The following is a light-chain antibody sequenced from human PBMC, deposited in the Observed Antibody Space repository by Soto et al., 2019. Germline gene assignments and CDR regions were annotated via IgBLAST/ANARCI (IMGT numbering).Light chain of an antibody. CDR2: ARS. V-gene: IGKV1-27*01. J-gene: IGKJ1*01. CDR1: QGFSSY. Sequence: DIQMTQSPSSLSASVGDRVTITCRARQGFSSYLAWYQQKPAKVQKLMIYARSTFQSGVPSRFSGSTSGTAFTLTISSLHPEDVATSYCHKYDGAPWTFGQGTKVEIK. CDR3: HKYDGAPWT.